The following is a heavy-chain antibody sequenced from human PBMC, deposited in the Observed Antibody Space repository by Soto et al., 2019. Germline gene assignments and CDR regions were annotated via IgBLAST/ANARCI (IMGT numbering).Heavy chain of an antibody. CDR3: ARGGFGWYTYYYYYYMDV. D-gene: IGHD6-19*01. Sequence: ASVKVSCKASGYTFTGYYMHWVRQAPGQGLEWMGWINPNSGGTNYAQKFQGWVTMTRDTSISTAYMELSRLRSDDTAVYYFARGGFGWYTYYYYYYMDVWGKGTTVTVSS. V-gene: IGHV1-2*04. CDR2: INPNSGGT. J-gene: IGHJ6*03. CDR1: GYTFTGYY.